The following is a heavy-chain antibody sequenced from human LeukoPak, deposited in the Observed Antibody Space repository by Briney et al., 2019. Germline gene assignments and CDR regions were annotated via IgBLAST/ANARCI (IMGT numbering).Heavy chain of an antibody. V-gene: IGHV3-23*01. D-gene: IGHD1-26*01. CDR1: GFTFSGYA. Sequence: PGGSLRLSCAASGFTFSGYAMTWVRQAPGKGLEWVSAISGRGDASYYAESVKGRFTISRDNSKSTLYLQMNSLRAEDTAVYYCAKAPPDKWEYYYGMDVWGKGTTVTVS. J-gene: IGHJ6*04. CDR3: AKAPPDKWEYYYGMDV. CDR2: ISGRGDAS.